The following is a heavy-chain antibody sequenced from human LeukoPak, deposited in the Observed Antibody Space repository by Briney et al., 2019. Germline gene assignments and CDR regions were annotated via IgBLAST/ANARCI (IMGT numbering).Heavy chain of an antibody. D-gene: IGHD2-15*01. CDR1: VFTFRDAW. J-gene: IGHJ4*02. Sequence: GGSLRLSCAATVFTFRDAWMTWLRQTPGKGLEWVGRIKSQSAGGTTEYAAPVKGRFTISRDDSKDTLFLQMNSLKTEHTGMYYCTADVPPLLAQIDYWGQGTRVTVSS. CDR2: IKSQSAGGTT. V-gene: IGHV3-15*01. CDR3: TADVPPLLAQIDY.